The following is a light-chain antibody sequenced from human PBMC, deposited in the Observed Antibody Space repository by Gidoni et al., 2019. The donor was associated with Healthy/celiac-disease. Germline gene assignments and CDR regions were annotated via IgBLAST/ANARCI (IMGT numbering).Light chain of an antibody. CDR3: FSYAGSSTRV. V-gene: IGLV2-23*01. J-gene: IGLJ3*02. Sequence: QSALTQPASVSGSPGQPITISCTGTSSDVGSYNLVSWYQQHPGTAPKLMIYEGSKRPSVVSNRFSGSKSGNTASLTISVLQAEDEADYYCFSYAGSSTRVFGGGTKLTVL. CDR2: EGS. CDR1: SSDVGSYNL.